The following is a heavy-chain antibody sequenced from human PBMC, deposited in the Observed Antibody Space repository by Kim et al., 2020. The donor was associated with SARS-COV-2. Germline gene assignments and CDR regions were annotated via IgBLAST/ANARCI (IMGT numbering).Heavy chain of an antibody. CDR2: IWYDGSNK. CDR3: ARDSRGYYYDSSGYIDAFDI. V-gene: IGHV3-33*01. CDR1: GFTFSSYG. Sequence: GGSLRLSCAASGFTFSSYGMHWVRQAPGKGLEWVAVIWYDGSNKYYADSVKGRFTISRDNSKNTLYLQMNSLRAEDTAVYYCARDSRGYYYDSSGYIDAFDIWGQGTMVTVSS. J-gene: IGHJ3*02. D-gene: IGHD3-22*01.